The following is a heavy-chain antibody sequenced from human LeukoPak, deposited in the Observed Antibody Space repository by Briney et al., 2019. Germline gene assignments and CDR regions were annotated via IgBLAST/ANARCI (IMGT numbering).Heavy chain of an antibody. D-gene: IGHD2-2*01. Sequence: GGSLRLSCAASGFTFSSYSMNWVRQAPGKGLEWVSYISSSSSTIYYADSVKGRFTISRDNAKNSLYLQMNSLRDEDTAVYYCARVGDIVVVPAAPPDYWGQGTLVTVSS. CDR3: ARVGDIVVVPAAPPDY. V-gene: IGHV3-48*02. CDR1: GFTFSSYS. J-gene: IGHJ4*02. CDR2: ISSSSSTI.